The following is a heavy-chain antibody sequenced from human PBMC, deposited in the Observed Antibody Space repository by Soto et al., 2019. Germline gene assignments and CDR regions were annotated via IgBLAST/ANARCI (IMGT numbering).Heavy chain of an antibody. CDR2: LYYSGGT. CDR3: ARGQAFWTGYYRMPYYFDY. V-gene: IGHV4-61*01. CDR1: GGSVSSGSYY. J-gene: IGHJ4*02. D-gene: IGHD3-3*01. Sequence: SETLSLTCTVSGGSVSSGSYYWSWIRQPPGKGLEYIGYLYYSGGTNYNPSLKSRVTISVDTPKNQFSLKLTSVTAADTAIYYCARGQAFWTGYYRMPYYFDYWGQGTLVTVS.